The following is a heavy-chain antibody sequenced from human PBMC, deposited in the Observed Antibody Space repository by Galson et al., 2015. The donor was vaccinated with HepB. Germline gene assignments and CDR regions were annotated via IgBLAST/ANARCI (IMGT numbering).Heavy chain of an antibody. CDR1: GFTFSSYW. J-gene: IGHJ4*02. Sequence: SLRLSCAASGFTFSSYWMHWVRQAPGKGLVWVSRINSDGSSTSYADSVKGRFTISRDNAKNTLYLQMNSLRAEDTAVYYCARGERDLIWVRSGGSCYPDYWGQGTLVTVSS. D-gene: IGHD2-15*01. CDR2: INSDGSST. V-gene: IGHV3-74*01. CDR3: ARGERDLIWVRSGGSCYPDY.